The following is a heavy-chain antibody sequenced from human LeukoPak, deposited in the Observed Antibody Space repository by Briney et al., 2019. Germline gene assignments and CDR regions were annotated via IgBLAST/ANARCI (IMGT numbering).Heavy chain of an antibody. CDR2: ISWDGGTI. D-gene: IGHD1-26*01. CDR1: GFTFDDYA. CDR3: AKGSGGAYYNYFED. Sequence: GGSLRLSCAASGFTFDDYAFPWVRQAPGKGLEWVSLISWDGGTIYYADSVRGRFTISRDNSKNSLYLRMNSLRAEDTALYYCAKGSGGAYYNYFEDWGQGTLVSVAS. J-gene: IGHJ4*02. V-gene: IGHV3-43D*03.